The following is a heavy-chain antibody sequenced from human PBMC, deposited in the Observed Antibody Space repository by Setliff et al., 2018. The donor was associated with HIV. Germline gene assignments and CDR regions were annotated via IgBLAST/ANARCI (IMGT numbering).Heavy chain of an antibody. CDR2: INWNGGST. CDR3: ARDFYCSGGSCYSPGGTDAFDI. D-gene: IGHD2-15*01. CDR1: GFTFEDYG. J-gene: IGHJ3*02. V-gene: IGHV3-20*04. Sequence: LRLSCAVSGFTFEDYGMSWVRQAPGKGLEWVSGINWNGGSTGYVDSVKGRFTISRDNAKNSLYLQMNSLRAEDTAVYYCARDFYCSGGSCYSPGGTDAFDIWGQGTMVTVSS.